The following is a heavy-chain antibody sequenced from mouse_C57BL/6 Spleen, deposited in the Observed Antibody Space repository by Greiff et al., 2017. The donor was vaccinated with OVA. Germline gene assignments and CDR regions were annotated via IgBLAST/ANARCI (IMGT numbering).Heavy chain of an antibody. J-gene: IGHJ2*01. CDR3: AREGLITTVVAEYYFDY. D-gene: IGHD1-1*01. V-gene: IGHV3-6*01. CDR1: GYSITSGYY. Sequence: EVKLLESGPGLVKPSQSLSLTCSVTGYSITSGYYWNWIRQFPGNKLEWMGYISYDGSNNYNPSLKNRISITRDTSKNQFFLKLNSVTTEDTATYYGAREGLITTVVAEYYFDYWGQGTTLTVSS. CDR2: ISYDGSN.